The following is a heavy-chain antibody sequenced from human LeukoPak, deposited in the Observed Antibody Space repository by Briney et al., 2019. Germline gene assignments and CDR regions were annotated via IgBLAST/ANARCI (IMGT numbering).Heavy chain of an antibody. V-gene: IGHV3-30*18. CDR1: GFTFSSYG. CDR2: ISYDGSNK. Sequence: GRSLRLSCAASGFTFSSYGMHWVRQAPGKGLEWVAVISYDGSNKYYADSVKGRFTISRDNSKNTLYLQMNSLRAEDTAVYYCAKGGSYVVDYWGQGTLVTVSS. D-gene: IGHD3-16*01. CDR3: AKGGSYVVDY. J-gene: IGHJ4*02.